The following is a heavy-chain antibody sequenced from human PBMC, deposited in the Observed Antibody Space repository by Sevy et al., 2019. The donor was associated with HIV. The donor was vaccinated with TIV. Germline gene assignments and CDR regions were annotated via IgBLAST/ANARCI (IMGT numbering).Heavy chain of an antibody. CDR3: ARGPSFLEVKNVPVDY. J-gene: IGHJ4*02. D-gene: IGHD2-21*01. CDR2: IYPGDSDT. CDR1: GYSFTSYW. V-gene: IGHV5-51*01. Sequence: GESLKISCKGSGYSFTSYWIGWVRQMPGKGLEWMGIIYPGDSDTRYSPSFQGQVTISADKSISTAYLQWSSLRAEDTAMYYCARGPSFLEVKNVPVDYWGQGTLVTVSS.